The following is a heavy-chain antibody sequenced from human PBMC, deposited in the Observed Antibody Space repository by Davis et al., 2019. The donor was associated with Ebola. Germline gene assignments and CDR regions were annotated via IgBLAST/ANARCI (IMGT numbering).Heavy chain of an antibody. CDR2: ISYDGSNK. V-gene: IGHV3-30*18. Sequence: GGSLRLSCAASGFTFSSYGMHWVRQAPGKGLEWVAVISYDGSNKYYADSVKGRFTISRDNSKNTLYLQMNSLRAEDTAVYYCAKDRVDLGGYFDYWGQGTLVTVSS. CDR1: GFTFSSYG. J-gene: IGHJ4*02. CDR3: AKDRVDLGGYFDY. D-gene: IGHD2-15*01.